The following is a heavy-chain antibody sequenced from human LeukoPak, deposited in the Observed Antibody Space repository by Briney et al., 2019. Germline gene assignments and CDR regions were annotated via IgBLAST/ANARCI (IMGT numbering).Heavy chain of an antibody. CDR3: ASDTEGYIYGYYYYGMDV. J-gene: IGHJ6*02. V-gene: IGHV3-43*02. CDR2: ISGDSHRT. D-gene: IGHD5-18*01. CDR1: GXTFDDYA. Sequence: PGGSLRLSCAASGXTFDDYAMHWVRQAPGKGLEWVSLISGDSHRTFYADSVKGRFTISRDNSKNSLYLQMSSLRNDDTALYYCASDTEGYIYGYYYYGMDVWGQGTTVTVSS.